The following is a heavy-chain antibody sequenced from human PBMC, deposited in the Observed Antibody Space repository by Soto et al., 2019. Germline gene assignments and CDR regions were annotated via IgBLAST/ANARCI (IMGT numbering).Heavy chain of an antibody. CDR3: ARGVGTTGYSYGSGSPYYFDY. Sequence: QVQLQESGPGLVKPSQTLSLTCTVSAGSISSAGYYWSWIRQHPGKGLEWIGYIYYSGSTSYNPSLESRVTISLDTSKIQFSLRLTSVTAADTAVYYCARGVGTTGYSYGSGSPYYFDYWGQGTLVTVSS. CDR1: AGSISSAGYY. CDR2: IYYSGST. V-gene: IGHV4-31*03. D-gene: IGHD3-10*01. J-gene: IGHJ4*02.